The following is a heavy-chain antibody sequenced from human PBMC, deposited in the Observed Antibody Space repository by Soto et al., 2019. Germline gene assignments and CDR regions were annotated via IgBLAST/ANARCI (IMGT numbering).Heavy chain of an antibody. V-gene: IGHV4-30-4*01. CDR1: LGSITSGDYY. CDR3: ARDYNGDYGPGYYYGMDV. D-gene: IGHD4-17*01. J-gene: IGHJ6*02. Sequence: ILSLTCTVSLGSITSGDYYWSWIHQPPGKDLEWLWYIYYSGSTYYSPSLKSRVTISVDTSKNQFSLKLSSVTAADTAVYYCARDYNGDYGPGYYYGMDVWGQGTTVTVSS. CDR2: IYYSGST.